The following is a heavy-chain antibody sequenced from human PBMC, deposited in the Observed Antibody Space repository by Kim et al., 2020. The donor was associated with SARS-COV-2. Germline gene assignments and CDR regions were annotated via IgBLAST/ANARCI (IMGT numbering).Heavy chain of an antibody. V-gene: IGHV3-21*01. CDR3: AREIYRPRHMVRGVRNAFDI. D-gene: IGHD3-10*01. J-gene: IGHJ3*02. Sequence: GGSLRLSCAASGFTFSSYSMNWVRQAPGKGLEWVSSISSSSSYIYYADSVKGRFTISRDNAKNSLYLQMNSLRAEDTAVYYCAREIYRPRHMVRGVRNAFDIWGQGTMVTVSS. CDR1: GFTFSSYS. CDR2: ISSSSSYI.